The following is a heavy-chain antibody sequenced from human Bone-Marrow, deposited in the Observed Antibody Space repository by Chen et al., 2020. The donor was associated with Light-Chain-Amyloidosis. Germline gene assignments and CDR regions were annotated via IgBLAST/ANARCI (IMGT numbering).Heavy chain of an antibody. Sequence: EVQLVESGGGWVQPGGSLRLSCSASGFALSNYGMNWDRQAPGKGLEWNSYLGGSSSAISYAHSVNCRFTISCDIAKXXXXXLXNRLRADDTGILYCARRCYGCPDRWGKGTLVTVSS. J-gene: IGHJ5*02. V-gene: IGHV3-48*01. CDR2: LGGSSSAI. D-gene: IGHD2-15*01. CDR1: GFALSNYG. CDR3: ARRCYGCPDR.